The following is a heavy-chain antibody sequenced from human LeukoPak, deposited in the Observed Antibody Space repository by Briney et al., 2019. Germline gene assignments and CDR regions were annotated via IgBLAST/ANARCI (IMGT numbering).Heavy chain of an antibody. CDR3: AKEGARGSPKGGLDYYYYGMDV. CDR1: GFTFSSYA. CDR2: ISGSGGST. D-gene: IGHD3-16*01. V-gene: IGHV3-23*01. Sequence: GGSLRLSCAASGFTFSSYAMSWVRQAPGKGLEWVSAISGSGGSTYYADSVKGRFTISRDNSKNTLYLQMNSLRAEDTAVYYCAKEGARGSPKGGLDYYYYGMDVWGQGTTVTVSS. J-gene: IGHJ6*02.